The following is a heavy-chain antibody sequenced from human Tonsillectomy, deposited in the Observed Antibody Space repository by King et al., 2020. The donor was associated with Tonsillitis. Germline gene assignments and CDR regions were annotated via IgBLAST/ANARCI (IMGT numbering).Heavy chain of an antibody. CDR3: ARDENYDFSNWFDP. V-gene: IGHV1-2*02. CDR1: GYTFTDYY. CDR2: INPNSGGT. J-gene: IGHJ5*02. Sequence: VQLVQSGAEVKKPGASVKVSCTASGYTFTDYYMHWVRQAPGQGLEWMGWINPNSGGTNYAQKFQGRVTMTRDTSISTGYMELSRLRSDDTAVYYCARDENYDFSNWFDPWGQGTLVTVSS. D-gene: IGHD3-3*01.